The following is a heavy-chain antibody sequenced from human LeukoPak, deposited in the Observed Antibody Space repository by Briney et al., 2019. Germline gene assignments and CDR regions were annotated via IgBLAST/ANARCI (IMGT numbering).Heavy chain of an antibody. V-gene: IGHV3-21*01. J-gene: IGHJ6*02. CDR3: ARDRTVTPYGYGMDV. Sequence: GGSLRLSCAASGFTFSRYSMNWVRQAPGKGLEWVSSISSSSSYIYYADSVKGRFTISRDNAKNSLYLQMNSLRAEDTAVYYCARDRTVTPYGYGMDVWGQGTTVTVSS. CDR1: GFTFSRYS. D-gene: IGHD4-17*01. CDR2: ISSSSSYI.